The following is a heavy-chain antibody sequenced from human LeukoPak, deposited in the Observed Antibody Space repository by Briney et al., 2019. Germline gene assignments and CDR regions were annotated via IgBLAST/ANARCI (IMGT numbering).Heavy chain of an antibody. Sequence: GGSLRLSCAASGFTVSSNYMSWVRQAPGKGLEWVANIKEDGSDKYYVDSVKGRFTISRDNAKNSQYLQMNSLRAEDTAVYYCARDTGYNTFDYWGQGTLVTVSS. CDR1: GFTVSSNY. J-gene: IGHJ4*02. D-gene: IGHD5-24*01. CDR2: IKEDGSDK. CDR3: ARDTGYNTFDY. V-gene: IGHV3-7*05.